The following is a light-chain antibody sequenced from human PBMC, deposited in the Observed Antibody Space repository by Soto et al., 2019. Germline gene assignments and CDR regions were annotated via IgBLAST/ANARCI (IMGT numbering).Light chain of an antibody. Sequence: EIVLTQSPATLSLSPGERATLSCRASQSVSSYLASYQQKPGQAPRLLIYDASNRATGIPARFSGSGSGTDFTLTISSLEPEDFSVYYCQQRSNWPQYTFGQGTKLEIK. CDR1: QSVSSY. CDR3: QQRSNWPQYT. J-gene: IGKJ2*01. CDR2: DAS. V-gene: IGKV3-11*01.